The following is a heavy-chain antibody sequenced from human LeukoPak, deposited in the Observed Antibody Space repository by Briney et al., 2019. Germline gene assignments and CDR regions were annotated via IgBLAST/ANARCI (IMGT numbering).Heavy chain of an antibody. CDR2: ISGSGGTT. CDR1: GFSFSSSD. CDR3: LYDMDV. V-gene: IGHV3-23*01. J-gene: IGHJ6*02. Sequence: PGGSLRLSCAASGFSFSSSDMSGVRQAPGKGLEWVSAISGSGGTTYYADSVKGRFTISRDSSKNTLYLQMNSLRAEDTAVYYCLYDMDVWGQGTTVTVSS.